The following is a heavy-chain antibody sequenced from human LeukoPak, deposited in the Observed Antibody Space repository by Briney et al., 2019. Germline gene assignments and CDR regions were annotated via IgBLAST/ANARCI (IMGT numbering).Heavy chain of an antibody. CDR1: GGSISSYY. CDR3: ARDASVGATTGFDY. J-gene: IGHJ4*02. V-gene: IGHV4-4*07. Sequence: PSETLSLTCTVSGGSISSYYWSWIRQPAGKGLEWIGSIYYSGSTYYNPSLKSRVTISVDTSKNQFSLKLSSVTAADTAVYYCARDASVGATTGFDYWGQGTLVTVSS. CDR2: IYYSGST. D-gene: IGHD1-26*01.